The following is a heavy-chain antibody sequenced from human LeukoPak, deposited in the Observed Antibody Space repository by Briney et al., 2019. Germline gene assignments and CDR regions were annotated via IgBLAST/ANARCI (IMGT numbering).Heavy chain of an antibody. Sequence: GASVEVSCKASGYTFTSYGISWVRQAPGQGLEWMGWISAYNGNTNYAQKLQGRVTMTTDTSTSTAYMELRSLRSDDTAVYYCARDYYDSSGDLLDYWGQGTLVTVYS. J-gene: IGHJ4*02. CDR1: GYTFTSYG. D-gene: IGHD3-22*01. CDR3: ARDYYDSSGDLLDY. V-gene: IGHV1-18*01. CDR2: ISAYNGNT.